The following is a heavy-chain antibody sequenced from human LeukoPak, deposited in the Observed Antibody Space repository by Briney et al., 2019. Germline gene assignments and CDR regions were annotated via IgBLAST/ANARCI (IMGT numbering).Heavy chain of an antibody. CDR3: VFSYGYYYFDY. CDR2: IYGGGIA. V-gene: IGHV3-53*01. Sequence: GGSLRLSCAASGVTVSSNYMSWVRQAPGKGLEWVSIIYGGGIAYYSDSVKGRFTISRDNSKSTLYLQMNGLRAEDTAVYYCVFSYGYYYFDYWGQGTLVTVSS. D-gene: IGHD5-18*01. J-gene: IGHJ4*02. CDR1: GVTVSSNY.